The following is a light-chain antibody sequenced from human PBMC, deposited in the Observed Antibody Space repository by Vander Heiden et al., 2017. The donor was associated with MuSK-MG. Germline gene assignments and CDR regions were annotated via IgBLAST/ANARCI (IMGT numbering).Light chain of an antibody. CDR3: QQYGSSPMCS. Sequence: EIVLTQSPGTLSLSPGERATLSCRASQSVSSSYLAWYQQKPGQAARLLIYGASSRATGIPDRCSGSGSGTDFTLTISRLEPEDFAVYYCQQYGSSPMCSFGQGTKLEIK. J-gene: IGKJ2*04. CDR1: QSVSSSY. CDR2: GAS. V-gene: IGKV3-20*01.